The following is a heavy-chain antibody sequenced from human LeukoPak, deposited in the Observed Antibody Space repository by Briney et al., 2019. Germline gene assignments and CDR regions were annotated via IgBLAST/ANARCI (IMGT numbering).Heavy chain of an antibody. CDR1: GFTFSSYA. D-gene: IGHD3-22*01. CDR3: AREVMGGYYYEWRVTNWFDP. V-gene: IGHV3-30*04. Sequence: GGSLRLSCAASGFTFSSYAMHWVRQAPGKGLEWVAVISYEGSNKYYADSVKGRFTISRDNSKNTLYLQMNSLRAEDTAVYYCAREVMGGYYYEWRVTNWFDPWGQGTLVTVSS. J-gene: IGHJ5*02. CDR2: ISYEGSNK.